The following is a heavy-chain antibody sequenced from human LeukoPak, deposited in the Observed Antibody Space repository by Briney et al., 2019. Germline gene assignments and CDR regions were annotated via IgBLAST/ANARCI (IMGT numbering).Heavy chain of an antibody. Sequence: KASETLSLTCGVSGDSIRSSSFWGWIRQPPGMGLEWIASTSHSGISYYNPFLRSRVGASADTSKNQLSLRLISVTAADTATYYCARRGGHTWDVGNWFDPWGQGILVIVSS. D-gene: IGHD1-26*01. V-gene: IGHV4-38-2*01. CDR2: TSHSGIS. CDR1: GDSIRSSSF. CDR3: ARRGGHTWDVGNWFDP. J-gene: IGHJ5*02.